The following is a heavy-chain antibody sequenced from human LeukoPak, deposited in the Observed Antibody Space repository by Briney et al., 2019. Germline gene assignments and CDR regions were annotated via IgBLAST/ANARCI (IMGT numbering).Heavy chain of an antibody. CDR1: GFTFSSYS. CDR3: ARAYSGSYPSWFDP. D-gene: IGHD1-26*01. J-gene: IGHJ5*02. Sequence: PGGSLRLSCAASGFTFSSYSMNWVRQAPGKGLEWVSSISSSSSYIYYADSVKGRFTISRDNAKNSLYLQMNSLRAEDTAVYYCARAYSGSYPSWFDPWGQGTLVTVSS. CDR2: ISSSSSYI. V-gene: IGHV3-21*01.